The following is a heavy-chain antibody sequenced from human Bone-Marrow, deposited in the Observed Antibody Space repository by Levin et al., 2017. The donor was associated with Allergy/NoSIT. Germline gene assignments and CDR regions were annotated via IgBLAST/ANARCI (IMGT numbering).Heavy chain of an antibody. CDR3: AKGSFTTSFDYDS. V-gene: IGHV3-23*01. D-gene: IGHD1-14*01. CDR2: ISAATIST. CDR1: GFTFSDFA. J-gene: IGHJ4*02. Sequence: GGSLRLSCAASGFTFSDFAMSWVRQAPGKGLEWVSAISAATISTYYADSVRGRFTISRDNSKNTLSLQMNSLKQEDTAVYYCAKGSFTTSFDYDSWGRGTLVTVSS.